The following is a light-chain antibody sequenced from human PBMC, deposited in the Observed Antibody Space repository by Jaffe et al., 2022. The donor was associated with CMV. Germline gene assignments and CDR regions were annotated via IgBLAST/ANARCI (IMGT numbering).Light chain of an antibody. V-gene: IGKV1-5*03. CDR3: QQYSNYSPA. CDR2: KAS. CDR1: QSISSW. Sequence: DIQMTQSPSTLSASVGDRVTITCRASQSISSWLAWYQQKPGKAPKLLIYKASSLESGVPSRFSGSGSGTEFSLTISSLQPDDFATYYCQQYSNYSPAFGPGTKVDIK. J-gene: IGKJ3*01.